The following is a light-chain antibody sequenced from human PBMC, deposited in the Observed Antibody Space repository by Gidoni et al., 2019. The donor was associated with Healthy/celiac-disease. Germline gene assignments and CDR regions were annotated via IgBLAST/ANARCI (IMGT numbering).Light chain of an antibody. V-gene: IGKV1-5*01. J-gene: IGKJ1*01. Sequence: DTQMTQSPSTLSASVGDRVTITCRASQSISSWLAWYQQKPGKAPKLLIYDASSLESGVPSRFSGSGSGTEFTLTISSLQPDDFATYYCQQYNSYSWTFGQGTKVELK. CDR2: DAS. CDR1: QSISSW. CDR3: QQYNSYSWT.